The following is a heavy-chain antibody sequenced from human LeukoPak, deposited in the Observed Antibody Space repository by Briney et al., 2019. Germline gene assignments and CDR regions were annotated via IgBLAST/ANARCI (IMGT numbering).Heavy chain of an antibody. D-gene: IGHD2-2*01. J-gene: IGHJ4*02. Sequence: PGGSLRLSCAASGFSFSSYAMSWVRQAPGKGLEWVSYISSSSSTIYYADSVKGRFTISRDNAKNSLYLQMNSLRAEDTAVYYCARDRKYQLPGTLEYWGQGTLVTVSS. CDR2: ISSSSSTI. CDR1: GFSFSSYA. V-gene: IGHV3-48*01. CDR3: ARDRKYQLPGTLEY.